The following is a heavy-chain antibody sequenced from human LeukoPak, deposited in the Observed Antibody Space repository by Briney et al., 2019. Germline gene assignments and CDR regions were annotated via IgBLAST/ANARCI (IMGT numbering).Heavy chain of an antibody. CDR1: GGSISSYY. CDR2: IYYSGST. Sequence: PSETLSLTCTVSGGSISSYYWSWIRQPPGKGLEWIGYIYYSGSTNYNPSLKSRVTISVDTSKNQFSLKLSSLTAADTAVYYCARDGYKKGVDYWGQGTLVTVS. V-gene: IGHV4-59*12. D-gene: IGHD5-24*01. CDR3: ARDGYKKGVDY. J-gene: IGHJ4*02.